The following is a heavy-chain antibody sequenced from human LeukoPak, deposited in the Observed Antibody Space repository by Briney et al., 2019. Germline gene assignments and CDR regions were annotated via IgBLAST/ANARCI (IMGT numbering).Heavy chain of an antibody. CDR1: GFTFSSYS. D-gene: IGHD3/OR15-3a*01. V-gene: IGHV3-48*02. Sequence: PGGSLRLYCAASGFTFSSYSMNWVRQAPGKGLEWISYLCNSGSTIYYADSVKGRFTISRDNAKNSLYLQMNSLRDEDTAVYYCARFGQYAMDVWGQGTTVTVSS. CDR2: LCNSGSTI. CDR3: ARFGQYAMDV. J-gene: IGHJ6*02.